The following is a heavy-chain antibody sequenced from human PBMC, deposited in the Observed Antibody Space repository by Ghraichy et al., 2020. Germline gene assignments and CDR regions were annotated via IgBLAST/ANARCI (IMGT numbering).Heavy chain of an antibody. Sequence: GGSLRLSCAASGFTFSGSAMHWVRQASGKGLEWVVRIRSKANSYATAYSASVKGRFTISRDDSKHSAYLQMNSLKTEDTAVYYCTRQGGIMITFGGVYYMDVWGKGTTVTVSS. CDR2: IRSKANSYAT. D-gene: IGHD3-16*01. CDR1: GFTFSGSA. J-gene: IGHJ6*03. CDR3: TRQGGIMITFGGVYYMDV. V-gene: IGHV3-73*01.